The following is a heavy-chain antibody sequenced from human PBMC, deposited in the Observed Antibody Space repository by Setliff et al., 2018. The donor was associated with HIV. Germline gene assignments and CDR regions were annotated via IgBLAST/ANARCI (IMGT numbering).Heavy chain of an antibody. CDR3: ARDSCSSTSCPNWFDP. J-gene: IGHJ5*02. CDR2: ISAYNGNT. V-gene: IGHV1-18*01. CDR1: GYIFNTNG. Sequence: ASVKVSCKGSGYIFNTNGISWVRQAPGQGLEWMGWISAYNGNTNYAQRFQGRVTMTTATSTSTAYMELRSLRSDDTAVYFCARDSCSSTSCPNWFDPWGQGTLVTVSS. D-gene: IGHD2-2*01.